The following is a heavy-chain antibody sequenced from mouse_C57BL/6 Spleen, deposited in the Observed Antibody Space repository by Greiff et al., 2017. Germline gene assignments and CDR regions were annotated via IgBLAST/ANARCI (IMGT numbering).Heavy chain of an antibody. V-gene: IGHV1-20*01. Sequence: EVMLVESGPELVKPGDSVKISCKASGYSFTGYFMNWVMQSHGKSLEWIGRINPYNGDTFYNQKFKGKATLTVDKSSSTAHMELRSLTSEDSAVYYCARSRYGSSYFYAMDYWGQGTSVTVSS. CDR1: GYSFTGYF. CDR2: INPYNGDT. D-gene: IGHD1-1*01. CDR3: ARSRYGSSYFYAMDY. J-gene: IGHJ4*01.